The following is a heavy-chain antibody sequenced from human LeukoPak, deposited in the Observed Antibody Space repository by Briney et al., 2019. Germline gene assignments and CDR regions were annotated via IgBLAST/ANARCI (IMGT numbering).Heavy chain of an antibody. CDR3: ATDQGIY. CDR2: IWYDGSDK. CDR1: GFTFSDYY. J-gene: IGHJ4*02. D-gene: IGHD6-13*01. Sequence: GSLRLSCAASGFTFSDYYMSWVRQAPGKGLEWVAVIWYDGSDKYYADSVKGRFIISRDNSKNTLYLQMNSLRAEDTAVYYCATDQGIYWGQGTLVTVS. V-gene: IGHV3-33*08.